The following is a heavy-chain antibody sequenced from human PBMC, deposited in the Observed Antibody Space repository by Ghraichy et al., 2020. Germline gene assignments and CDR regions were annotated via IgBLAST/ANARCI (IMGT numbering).Heavy chain of an antibody. D-gene: IGHD3-10*01. J-gene: IGHJ2*01. CDR1: GGSISSSNYY. CDR3: AGSFAIIRYFEI. Sequence: SETPSLTCTVSGGSISSSNYYWGWIRQPPGKGLEWIGSIHHSGSTYYDPSLKSRIMISVDTSKNQFSLNLSSVTAADTAVYYCAGSFAIIRYFEIWGRGTLVTVSS. CDR2: IHHSGST. V-gene: IGHV4-39*05.